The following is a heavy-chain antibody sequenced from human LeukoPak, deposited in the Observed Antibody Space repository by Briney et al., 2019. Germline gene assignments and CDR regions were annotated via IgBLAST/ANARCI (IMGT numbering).Heavy chain of an antibody. CDR2: IYSGGST. J-gene: IGHJ4*02. D-gene: IGHD2-2*01. CDR1: GFTVSSNY. CDR3: ARAPYCSSTSCYSNDFDY. Sequence: GGSLRLSCAASGFTVSSNYMSWVRPGPGKGLEGVSVIYSGGSTYYADSVKGRFTISRDNSKNTLYLQMNSLRAEDTAVYYCARAPYCSSTSCYSNDFDYWGQGTLVTVSS. V-gene: IGHV3-66*02.